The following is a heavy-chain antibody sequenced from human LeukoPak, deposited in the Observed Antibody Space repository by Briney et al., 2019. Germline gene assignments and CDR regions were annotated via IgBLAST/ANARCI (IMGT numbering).Heavy chain of an antibody. CDR2: ISGSGGST. J-gene: IGHJ1*01. CDR1: GFTFSSYA. D-gene: IGHD3-22*01. CDR3: AKSRYTYSYDSSGYYGYFQH. Sequence: GGSLRLSCAASGFTFSSYAMSWVRQAPGKGLEWVSAISGSGGSTYYADSVKGRFTISRDNSKNTLYLQINSLRAEDTAVHFCAKSRYTYSYDSSGYYGYFQHWGQGTLVTVSS. V-gene: IGHV3-23*01.